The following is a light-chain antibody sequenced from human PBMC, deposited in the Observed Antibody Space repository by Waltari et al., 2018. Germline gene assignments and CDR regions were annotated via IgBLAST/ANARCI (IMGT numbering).Light chain of an antibody. V-gene: IGKV4-1*01. Sequence: DIVMTQSPDSLSVSLGERATINCKSSQSVLYRANSKNYVAWYQLKSGQPPKLLISWASTRESGFPDRFSGSGSGTSFTLTISSRQAEDVAVYYCQQYYDTPWTFGQGTKVEI. CDR3: QQYYDTPWT. CDR1: QSVLYRANSKNY. CDR2: WAS. J-gene: IGKJ1*01.